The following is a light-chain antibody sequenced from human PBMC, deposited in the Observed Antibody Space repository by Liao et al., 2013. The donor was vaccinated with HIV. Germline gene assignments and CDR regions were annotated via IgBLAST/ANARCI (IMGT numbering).Light chain of an antibody. CDR2: YDS. Sequence: YVLTQPPSVSVAPGKTARITCGGNNIGSKSVHWYQQKPGQAPVLVISYDSDRPSGMPERFSGSNSGNTATLTISRVEAGDEADYFCQVWDSSSDHVFGTGTKVSVL. CDR1: NIGSKS. V-gene: IGLV3-21*04. J-gene: IGLJ1*01. CDR3: QVWDSSSDHV.